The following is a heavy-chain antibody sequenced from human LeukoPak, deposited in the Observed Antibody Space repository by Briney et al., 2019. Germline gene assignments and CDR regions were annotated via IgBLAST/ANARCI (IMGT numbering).Heavy chain of an antibody. Sequence: GASVKVSCKASGYTFTGYYMHWVRQAPGQGLEWMGWINPNNGGTNYAQKFQGRVTMTRDTSISTAYMELSRLRSDDTAVYYCAREPSIAAFDIWGQGTVVTVSS. CDR2: INPNNGGT. CDR1: GYTFTGYY. J-gene: IGHJ3*02. V-gene: IGHV1-2*02. D-gene: IGHD6-6*01. CDR3: AREPSIAAFDI.